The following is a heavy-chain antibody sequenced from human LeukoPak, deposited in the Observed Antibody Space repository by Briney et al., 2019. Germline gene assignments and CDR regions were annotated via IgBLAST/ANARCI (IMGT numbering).Heavy chain of an antibody. V-gene: IGHV4-59*01. CDR1: GGSISSYY. CDR2: IYYSGST. Sequence: SETLSLTCTVSGGSISSYYWSWLRQPPGKGLEWIGYIYYSGSTNYNPSLKSRVTISVDTSKNQFSLKLSSVTAADTAVYYCAREHYDILPIWGQGTMVTVSS. J-gene: IGHJ3*02. CDR3: AREHYDILPI. D-gene: IGHD3-9*01.